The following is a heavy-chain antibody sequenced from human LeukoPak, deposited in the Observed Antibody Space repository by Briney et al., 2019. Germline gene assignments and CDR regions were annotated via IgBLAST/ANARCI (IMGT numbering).Heavy chain of an antibody. D-gene: IGHD6-13*01. V-gene: IGHV3-74*01. J-gene: IGHJ4*02. Sequence: GGSLRLSCAASGFTFGSYWMHWVRQAPGKGLVWVSRIKTDGSSTSYADSVKGRFTISRDNAKNTLYLQMNSLRAEDTAVYYCAREGGYSSSLAYWGQGTLVTVSS. CDR3: AREGGYSSSLAY. CDR2: IKTDGSST. CDR1: GFTFGSYW.